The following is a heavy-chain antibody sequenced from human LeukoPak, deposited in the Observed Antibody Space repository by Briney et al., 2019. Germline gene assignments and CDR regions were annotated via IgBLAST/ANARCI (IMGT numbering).Heavy chain of an antibody. CDR3: AKGGRDTAMAFDFDY. D-gene: IGHD5-18*01. J-gene: IGHJ4*02. CDR2: ISGSGGST. V-gene: IGHV3-23*01. Sequence: GASLRLSCAASGFTFSSYAMRWVRQAPGKGLEWVSAISGSGGSTYYADSVKGRFTISRDNSKNTLYLQMNSLRAEDTAVYYCAKGGRDTAMAFDFDYWGQGTLVTVSS. CDR1: GFTFSSYA.